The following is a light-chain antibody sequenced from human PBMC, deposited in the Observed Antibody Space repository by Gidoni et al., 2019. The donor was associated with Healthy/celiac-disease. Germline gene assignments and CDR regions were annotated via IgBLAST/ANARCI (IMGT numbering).Light chain of an antibody. V-gene: IGKV3-11*01. Sequence: EIVLTQSPATLSLSPGERATLSCRASQSVSSHLAWYQQKPGQAPRLLIYDASNRATGIPARFSGSGSGTDFTLTISSLEPEDFAVYYCQQRSNWPPLTFXGXTKVEIK. J-gene: IGKJ4*01. CDR1: QSVSSH. CDR3: QQRSNWPPLT. CDR2: DAS.